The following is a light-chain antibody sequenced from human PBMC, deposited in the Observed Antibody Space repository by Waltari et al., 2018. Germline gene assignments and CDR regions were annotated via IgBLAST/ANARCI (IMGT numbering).Light chain of an antibody. J-gene: IGLJ1*01. CDR2: DVR. CDR1: SSDVGGYDY. CDR3: GSYTSSSTLV. Sequence: QSALTQPASVSGSPGPSITIFCTGTSSDVGGYDYVSWYQQHPGKAPKLMIYDVRTRPSGVSNRFSGSKSGNTASLTISGLQAEDEADYYCGSYTSSSTLVFGTGTKVTV. V-gene: IGLV2-14*03.